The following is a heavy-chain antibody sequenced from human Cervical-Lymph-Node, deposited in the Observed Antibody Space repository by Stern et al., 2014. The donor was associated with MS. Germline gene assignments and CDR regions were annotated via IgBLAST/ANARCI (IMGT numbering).Heavy chain of an antibody. Sequence: EVQLVESGGGLVKPGASLRLSCDASGFTFSHYSFNWVRQAPGQGLEWISSISNNSTHTYYADSVEGRFTISRDSAKDSVSLHMVSLRAEDTAVYYCARARVGDYARSPHLDSWGQGTLVTVSS. D-gene: IGHD4-17*01. CDR3: ARARVGDYARSPHLDS. V-gene: IGHV3-21*01. CDR1: GFTFSHYS. J-gene: IGHJ4*02. CDR2: ISNNSTHT.